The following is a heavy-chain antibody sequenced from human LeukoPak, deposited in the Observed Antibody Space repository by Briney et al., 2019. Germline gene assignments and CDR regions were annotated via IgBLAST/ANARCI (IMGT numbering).Heavy chain of an antibody. Sequence: PSETLSLTCTVSGGSIGGYYWSWIRQPPGKGLEWIGYIYYSGSTNYNPSLKSRVTISVDTSKNQFSLKLSSVTAADTAVYYCARAQGYDFWSGYLNWFDPWGQGTLVTVSS. D-gene: IGHD3-3*01. V-gene: IGHV4-59*01. J-gene: IGHJ5*02. CDR1: GGSIGGYY. CDR3: ARAQGYDFWSGYLNWFDP. CDR2: IYYSGST.